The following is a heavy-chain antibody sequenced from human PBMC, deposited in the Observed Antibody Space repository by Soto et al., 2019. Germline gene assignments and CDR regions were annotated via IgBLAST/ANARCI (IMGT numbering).Heavy chain of an antibody. D-gene: IGHD2-8*01. V-gene: IGHV1-18*01. CDR2: ISAYNGNT. CDR3: ARGRKNCTNGVCTFYGMHV. CDR1: GYTFTSYG. J-gene: IGHJ6*01. Sequence: QVQLVQSGAEVKKPGASVKVSCKASGYTFTSYGISWVRQAPGQGLEWMGWISAYNGNTNYAEKVQGRVTKTTDTSTSTAYMELRSLRYDAAAVYYCARGRKNCTNGVCTFYGMHVWGQGTRVPVPS.